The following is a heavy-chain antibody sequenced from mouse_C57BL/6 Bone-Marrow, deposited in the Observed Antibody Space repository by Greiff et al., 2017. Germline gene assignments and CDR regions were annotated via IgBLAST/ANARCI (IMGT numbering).Heavy chain of an antibody. V-gene: IGHV1-81*01. J-gene: IGHJ4*01. CDR2: IYPRSGNT. D-gene: IGHD1-1*01. CDR3: ARFITTVVDAMDY. Sequence: VQLQQSGAELARPGASVKLSCKASGYTFTSYGISWVKQRTGQGLEWIGEIYPRSGNTYYNEKFKGKATLTADKSSSTAYMELRSLTSEDSAVYFCARFITTVVDAMDYWGQGPSVTVSS. CDR1: GYTFTSYG.